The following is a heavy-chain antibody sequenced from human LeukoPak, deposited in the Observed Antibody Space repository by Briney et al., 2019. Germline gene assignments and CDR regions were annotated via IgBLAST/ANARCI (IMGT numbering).Heavy chain of an antibody. CDR2: ISSSSSYI. D-gene: IGHD5-18*01. J-gene: IGHJ6*03. Sequence: GGSLRLSCAASDFTFSTFTMHWVRQAPGKGLEWVSSISSSSSYIYYADSVKGRFTISRDNAKNSLYLQMNSLRAEDTAVYYCARDGRIQLWSQDYYYYMDVWGKGTTVTVSS. CDR3: ARDGRIQLWSQDYYYYMDV. CDR1: DFTFSTFT. V-gene: IGHV3-21*01.